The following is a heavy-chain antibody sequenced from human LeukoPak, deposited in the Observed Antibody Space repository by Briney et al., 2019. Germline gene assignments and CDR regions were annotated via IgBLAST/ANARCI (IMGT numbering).Heavy chain of an antibody. V-gene: IGHV4-39*07. CDR3: AKSIGYGLIDI. CDR2: IFYSGST. CDR1: SGSISTNNYY. D-gene: IGHD3-22*01. J-gene: IGHJ3*02. Sequence: PSETLSLTCTVSSGSISTNNYYWGWVRQPPGKALEWIGNIFYSGSTYYSPSLKSRVTISLDTSRNQFSLKLNSVTAADTAVYYCAKSIGYGLIDIWGQGTMVTVSS.